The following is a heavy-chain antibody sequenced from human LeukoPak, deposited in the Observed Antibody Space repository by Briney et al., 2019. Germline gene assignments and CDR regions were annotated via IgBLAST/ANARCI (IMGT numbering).Heavy chain of an antibody. J-gene: IGHJ6*02. Sequence: ASVKVSCKASGYTFTGYYMHWVRQAPGQGLEWMGWINPNSGGTNYAQKFQGRVTMTRDTSISTAYMELSRLRSDDTAVYYCATIFGVVPPRYYYYGMDVWGQGTTATVSS. V-gene: IGHV1-2*02. CDR1: GYTFTGYY. D-gene: IGHD3-3*01. CDR3: ATIFGVVPPRYYYYGMDV. CDR2: INPNSGGT.